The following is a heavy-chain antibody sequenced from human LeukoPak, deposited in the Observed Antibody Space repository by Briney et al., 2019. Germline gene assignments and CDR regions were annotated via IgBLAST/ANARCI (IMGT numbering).Heavy chain of an antibody. D-gene: IGHD5-12*01. V-gene: IGHV3-21*01. Sequence: PGGSLRLSCAASGFTFSSYSFNWVRQAPGKGLEWVASITSTSTYIYYADSVQGRFAVSRDNAKNSLYLQMNSLRAEVTAVFYCVRRGPNNSGLDYWGQGTLVTVSS. CDR2: ITSTSTYI. J-gene: IGHJ4*02. CDR1: GFTFSSYS. CDR3: VRRGPNNSGLDY.